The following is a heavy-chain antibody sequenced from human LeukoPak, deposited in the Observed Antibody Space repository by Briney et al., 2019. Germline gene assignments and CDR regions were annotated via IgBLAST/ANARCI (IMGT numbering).Heavy chain of an antibody. J-gene: IGHJ4*02. D-gene: IGHD1-26*01. Sequence: GGSLGLSCAGSGFTFSTSAMNWVRQVPGKGLEWVSSIDYDGSHIYYSASVKGRFSISRDNARDSVYLQMDSLRAEDTAVYYCARDPGRYLRTRHYDYWGQGTLVIVSS. V-gene: IGHV3-21*01. CDR1: GFTFSTSA. CDR2: IDYDGSHI. CDR3: ARDPGRYLRTRHYDY.